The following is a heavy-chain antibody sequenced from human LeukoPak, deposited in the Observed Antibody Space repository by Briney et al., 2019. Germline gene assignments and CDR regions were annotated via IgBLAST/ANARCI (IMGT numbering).Heavy chain of an antibody. CDR1: GFTFSDYG. Sequence: GGSLRLSCAASGFTFSDYGIHWVRQAPGKGLEWVAVLSPHGNYEYYADSVQGRFTVSRDDSKNTVYLQMNSLRDEDTAVYYCASSSPRLKKYYYDTGAVFDYWGQGTLVTVAS. CDR3: ASSSPRLKKYYYDTGAVFDY. J-gene: IGHJ4*02. CDR2: LSPHGNYE. V-gene: IGHV3-33*01. D-gene: IGHD3-22*01.